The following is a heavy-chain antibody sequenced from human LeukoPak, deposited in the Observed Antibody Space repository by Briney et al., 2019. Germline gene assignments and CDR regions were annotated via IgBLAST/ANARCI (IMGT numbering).Heavy chain of an antibody. CDR3: ARDGYYYDSSGWLDY. D-gene: IGHD3-22*01. CDR2: ISPYDSV. V-gene: IGHV3-48*03. Sequence: PGGSLRLSCAASGFPFSSYEMNWVRQAPGKGLEWVSYISPYDSVYYADSVKGRFTISGDNAKNSLFLQMNSLRAEDTAVYYCARDGYYYDSSGWLDYWGQGTLVTVSS. CDR1: GFPFSSYE. J-gene: IGHJ4*02.